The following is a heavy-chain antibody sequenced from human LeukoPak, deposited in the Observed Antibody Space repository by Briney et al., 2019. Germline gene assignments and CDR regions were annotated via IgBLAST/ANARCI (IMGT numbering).Heavy chain of an antibody. CDR1: GFTFSDHY. CDR3: ARGVTPHRVVVVTPHFDY. V-gene: IGHV3-30-3*01. Sequence: GGSLRLSCAASGFTFSDHYMDWVRQAPGKGLEWVAVISYDGSNKYYADSVKGRFTISRDNSKNTLYLQMNSLRAEDTAVYYCARGVTPHRVVVVTPHFDYWGQGTLVTVSS. CDR2: ISYDGSNK. D-gene: IGHD3-22*01. J-gene: IGHJ4*02.